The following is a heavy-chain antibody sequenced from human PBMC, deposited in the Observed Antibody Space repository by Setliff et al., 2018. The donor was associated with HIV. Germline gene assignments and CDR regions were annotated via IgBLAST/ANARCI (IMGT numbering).Heavy chain of an antibody. D-gene: IGHD1-26*01. CDR1: GGSFSGYY. CDR2: INHSGST. J-gene: IGHJ5*02. V-gene: IGHV4-34*01. Sequence: SETLSLTCAVYGGSFSGYYWSWIRQPPGKGLEWIGEINHSGSTNYNPSLKSRVTISMDKPRNYFSLEMASMTAADTAVYFCVRNHEWALGTWGQGLLVTVSS. CDR3: VRNHEWALGT.